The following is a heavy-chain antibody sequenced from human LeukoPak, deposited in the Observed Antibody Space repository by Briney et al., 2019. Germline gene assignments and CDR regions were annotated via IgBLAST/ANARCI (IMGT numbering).Heavy chain of an antibody. V-gene: IGHV4-39*07. J-gene: IGHJ4*02. CDR1: GDSFSSVTDY. Sequence: PSETLSLTCTVSGDSFSSVTDYWAWIRQPPGKGLEWIASGDYSGGTYYNPSLKSRVTISVDTSKNQFSLKLSSVAAADTAVYYCARARSYVWFGESQFDYWGQGTLVTVSS. D-gene: IGHD3-10*01. CDR2: GDYSGGT. CDR3: ARARSYVWFGESQFDY.